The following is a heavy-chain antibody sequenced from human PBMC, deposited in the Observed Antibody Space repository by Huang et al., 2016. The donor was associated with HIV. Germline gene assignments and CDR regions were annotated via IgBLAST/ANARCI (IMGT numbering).Heavy chain of an antibody. CDR1: GFTFGSFG. CDR2: IRYDGNKY. Sequence: QVQLVESGGGVVQPGGSLRLSCTASGFTFGSFGMHWVRQGQGKGLEGVAFIRYDGNKYDYADSVRGRFTISRDNSKDTLYLQMNRLRPDDSAVYYCAKDLTYTFGRHFDYWGRGTLVTVSS. V-gene: IGHV3-30*02. D-gene: IGHD3-3*01. J-gene: IGHJ4*02. CDR3: AKDLTYTFGRHFDY.